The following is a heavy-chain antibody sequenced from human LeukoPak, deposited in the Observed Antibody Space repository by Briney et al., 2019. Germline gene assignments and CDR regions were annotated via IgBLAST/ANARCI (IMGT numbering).Heavy chain of an antibody. D-gene: IGHD6-6*01. CDR2: IYSGGST. Sequence: GGSLRLSCAASGFTVSSNYMSWVRQAPGKGLEWVSVIYSGGSTYYADSVKGRFTISRDNAKNSLYLQMNSLRAEDTAVYYCARVRIAAWDYWGQGTLVTVSS. V-gene: IGHV3-66*01. J-gene: IGHJ4*02. CDR1: GFTVSSNY. CDR3: ARVRIAAWDY.